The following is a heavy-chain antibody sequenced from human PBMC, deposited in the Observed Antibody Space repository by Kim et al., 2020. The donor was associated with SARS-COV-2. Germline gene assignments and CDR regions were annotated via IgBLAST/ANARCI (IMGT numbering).Heavy chain of an antibody. CDR2: GYP. Sequence: GYPYYADAVKGRVTLSRDTSESTLYLQRNSLRADDTAVYYCGRLDFGDDYWGQGTLVTVSS. CDR3: GRLDFGDDY. V-gene: IGHV3-53*01. J-gene: IGHJ4*02. D-gene: IGHD4-17*01.